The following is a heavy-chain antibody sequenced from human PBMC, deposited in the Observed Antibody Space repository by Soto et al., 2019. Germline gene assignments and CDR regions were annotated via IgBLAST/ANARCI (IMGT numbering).Heavy chain of an antibody. V-gene: IGHV3-23*01. D-gene: IGHD3-16*01. Sequence: WGSLRLSCAASGFSFSTYAMSWVRQAPGKGLEWVSTISSGGTRTYYADSVKGRFTISRDNSKNTLYLQLNSLRAEDTAIYYCVGSFAPLGAIDYWGQGTLVPVSS. J-gene: IGHJ4*02. CDR2: ISSGGTRT. CDR3: VGSFAPLGAIDY. CDR1: GFSFSTYA.